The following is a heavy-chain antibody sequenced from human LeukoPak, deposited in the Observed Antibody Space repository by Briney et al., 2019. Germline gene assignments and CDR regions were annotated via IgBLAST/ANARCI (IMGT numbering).Heavy chain of an antibody. J-gene: IGHJ5*02. CDR2: VYYSGST. Sequence: SQTLSLTCTVSGGSISSGDYYWSWIRQPPGKGLEWIGYVYYSGSTYYNPSLKSRVTISVDTSKNQFSLKLSSVTAADTAVYYCARLSYSSSSCWFDPWGQGTLVTVSS. CDR1: GGSISSGDYY. CDR3: ARLSYSSSSCWFDP. D-gene: IGHD6-6*01. V-gene: IGHV4-30-4*08.